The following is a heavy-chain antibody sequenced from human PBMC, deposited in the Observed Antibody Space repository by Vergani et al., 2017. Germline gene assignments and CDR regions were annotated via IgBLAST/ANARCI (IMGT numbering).Heavy chain of an antibody. Sequence: QVQLQESGPGLVKPSETLSLTCIVSGGSISSYSWNWIRQPPGKGLEWIGDIYYSGSTNYNPSLKSRVTISVDTSKNQFSLKLSSVTAADTAVYYCARVASGYQVDYWGQGTLVTVSS. D-gene: IGHD2-2*01. CDR3: ARVASGYQVDY. CDR1: GGSISSYS. CDR2: IYYSGST. J-gene: IGHJ4*02. V-gene: IGHV4-59*01.